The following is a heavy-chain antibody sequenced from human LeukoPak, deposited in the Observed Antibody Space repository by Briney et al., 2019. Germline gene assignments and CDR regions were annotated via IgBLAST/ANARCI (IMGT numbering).Heavy chain of an antibody. V-gene: IGHV3-23*01. Sequence: GGSLRLSCAASGFTFSSYGMHWVRQAPGKGLEWVSGISGSGLSTSYADSVKGRFTISRDNSKNTLYLQMNSLRAEDTAVYYCARDEGSGYSRYWGQGTLVTVSS. D-gene: IGHD3-22*01. CDR3: ARDEGSGYSRY. CDR2: ISGSGLST. CDR1: GFTFSSYG. J-gene: IGHJ4*02.